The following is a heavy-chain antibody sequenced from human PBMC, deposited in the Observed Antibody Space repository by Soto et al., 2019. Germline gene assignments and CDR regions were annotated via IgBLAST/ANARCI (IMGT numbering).Heavy chain of an antibody. V-gene: IGHV2-5*02. J-gene: IGHJ4*02. Sequence: QITLKESGPSLVKPTQTLTLTCTFSGFSLTTTGVGVVWIRQPPGKALEWLALIYWDDDKHYSPSLRSRLTVTKDTTKNQVVLTLTNVDPADTGTYFCAHVGGLEQWLYRLDHWGQGTLVTASS. D-gene: IGHD6-19*01. CDR1: GFSLTTTGVG. CDR3: AHVGGLEQWLYRLDH. CDR2: IYWDDDK.